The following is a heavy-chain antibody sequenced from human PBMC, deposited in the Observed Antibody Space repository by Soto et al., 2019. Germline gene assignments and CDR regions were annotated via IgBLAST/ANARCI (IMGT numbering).Heavy chain of an antibody. J-gene: IGHJ6*02. Sequence: PGGSLRLCCAASGFTFSSYGMHWVRQAPGKGLEWVAVISYDGSNKYYADSVKGRFTISRDNSKSTLYLQMNSLRAEDTAVYYCAKDWERITIFGVVIYEVRSGMDVWGQGTTVTVSS. V-gene: IGHV3-30*18. D-gene: IGHD3-3*01. CDR1: GFTFSSYG. CDR3: AKDWERITIFGVVIYEVRSGMDV. CDR2: ISYDGSNK.